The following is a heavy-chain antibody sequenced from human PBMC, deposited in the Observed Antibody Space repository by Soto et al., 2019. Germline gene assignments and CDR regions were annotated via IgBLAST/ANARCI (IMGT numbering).Heavy chain of an antibody. V-gene: IGHV4-31*03. Sequence: PSETLSLTCTVSGGSISSGGYYWSWIRQHPGKGLEWIGYIYYSWSTYYNPSLKSRVTISVDTSKNQFSLKLSSVTAADTAVYYCARAPMAYCISTSCSTFDYWGQGTLVTVS. CDR1: GGSISSGGYY. J-gene: IGHJ4*02. CDR2: IYYSWST. CDR3: ARAPMAYCISTSCSTFDY. D-gene: IGHD2-2*02.